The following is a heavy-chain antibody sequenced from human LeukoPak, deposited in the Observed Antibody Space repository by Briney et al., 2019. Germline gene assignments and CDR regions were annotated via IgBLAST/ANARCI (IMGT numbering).Heavy chain of an antibody. CDR3: ASSSFDYGDYVGYYYYYMDV. D-gene: IGHD4-17*01. V-gene: IGHV1-69*13. CDR1: GGTFSSYA. J-gene: IGHJ6*03. Sequence: ASVKVSCKASGGTFSSYAISWVRQAPGQGLEWMGGIIPIFGTANYAQKFQGRVTITADESTSTAYMELSSLRSEDTAVYYCASSSFDYGDYVGYYYYYMDVWGKGTTVTISS. CDR2: IIPIFGTA.